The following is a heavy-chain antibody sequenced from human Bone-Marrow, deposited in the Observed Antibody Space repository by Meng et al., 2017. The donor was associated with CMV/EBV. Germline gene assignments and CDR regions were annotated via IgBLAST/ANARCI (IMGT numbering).Heavy chain of an antibody. CDR2: ISSSSSYI. CDR3: ARSNYDSIGYGWFDP. V-gene: IGHV3-21*01. J-gene: IGHJ5*02. CDR1: GFAFENYY. D-gene: IGHD3-22*01. Sequence: GESLKISCAASGFAFENYYMNWVRQAPGKGLEWVSSISSSSSYIYYADSVKGRFTISRDNAKNSLYLQMNSLRAEDTAVYYCARSNYDSIGYGWFDPWGQGTLVTVSS.